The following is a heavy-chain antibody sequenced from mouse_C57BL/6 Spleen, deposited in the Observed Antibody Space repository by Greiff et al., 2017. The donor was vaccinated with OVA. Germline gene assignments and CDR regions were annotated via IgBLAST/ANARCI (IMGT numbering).Heavy chain of an antibody. CDR1: GYTFTDYY. Sequence: SGPVLVKPGASVKMSCKASGYTFTDYYMNWVKQSHGKSLEWIGVINPYNGGTSYNQKFKGKATLTVDKSSSTAYLELNSLTSEDSAVYYGARSGYYGSPYYFDYWGKGTTLTVSS. V-gene: IGHV1-19*01. CDR3: ARSGYYGSPYYFDY. D-gene: IGHD1-1*01. CDR2: INPYNGGT. J-gene: IGHJ2*01.